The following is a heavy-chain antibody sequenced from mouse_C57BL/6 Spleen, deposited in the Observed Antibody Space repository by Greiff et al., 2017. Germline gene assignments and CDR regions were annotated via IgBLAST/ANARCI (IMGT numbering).Heavy chain of an antibody. Sequence: QVQLQQPGAELVKPGASVKLSCKASGYTFTSYWMHWVKQRPGRGLESIGRIDPNSGGTKYNEKFKSKATLTVDKPSSTAYMQLSSLTSEDSAVYYCARSYYDYDEGYAMDYWGQGTSVTVSS. CDR3: ARSYYDYDEGYAMDY. CDR2: IDPNSGGT. J-gene: IGHJ4*01. V-gene: IGHV1-72*01. D-gene: IGHD2-4*01. CDR1: GYTFTSYW.